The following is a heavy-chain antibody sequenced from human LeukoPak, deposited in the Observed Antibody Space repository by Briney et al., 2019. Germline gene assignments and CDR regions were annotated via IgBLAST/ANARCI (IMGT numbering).Heavy chain of an antibody. J-gene: IGHJ3*02. Sequence: PGGSLRLSCAASGFTFSSYGMHWVRQAPGKGLEWVAFIRSDGTNKYHRDSVEGRFTVSRDNSKNTLFLQMNSLRPEDTAIYYCAKDPSNASRTLDIWGQGTLVTVSS. V-gene: IGHV3-30*02. CDR3: AKDPSNASRTLDI. CDR1: GFTFSSYG. D-gene: IGHD3-16*01. CDR2: IRSDGTNK.